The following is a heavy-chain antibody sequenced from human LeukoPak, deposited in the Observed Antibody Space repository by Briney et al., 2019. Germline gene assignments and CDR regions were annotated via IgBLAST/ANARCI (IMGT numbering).Heavy chain of an antibody. CDR3: ARHRRIPAAGIRGYDY. CDR2: IYTSGST. CDR1: GGSISNYY. D-gene: IGHD6-13*01. J-gene: IGHJ4*02. Sequence: SETLSLTCTVSGGSISNYYWSWIRQPAGKGLEWIGRIYTSGSTNYIPSLKSRVTISVDTSKKQFSLKLTSVTAADTAVYYCARHRRIPAAGIRGYDYWGQGILVTVSS. V-gene: IGHV4-4*07.